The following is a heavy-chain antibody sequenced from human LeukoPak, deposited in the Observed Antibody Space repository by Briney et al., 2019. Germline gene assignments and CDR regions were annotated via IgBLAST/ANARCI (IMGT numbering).Heavy chain of an antibody. CDR2: MNPNSGNT. CDR1: GYTFTSYD. D-gene: IGHD2-15*01. CDR3: ATAYCSGGSCGAWFDP. J-gene: IGHJ5*02. V-gene: IGHV1-8*01. Sequence: GASVKVSCKASGYTFTSYDINWVRQATGQGLEWMGWMNPNSGNTGYAQKFQGRVIMTRNTSISTAYMELSSLRSEDTAVYYCATAYCSGGSCGAWFDPWGQGTLVTVSS.